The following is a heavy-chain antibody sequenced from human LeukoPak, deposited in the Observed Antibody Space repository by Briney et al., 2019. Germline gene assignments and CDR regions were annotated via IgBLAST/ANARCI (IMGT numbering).Heavy chain of an antibody. CDR2: IYYSGST. J-gene: IGHJ2*01. CDR3: ARHKVWHPGWYFDL. V-gene: IGHV4-59*08. D-gene: IGHD3-16*01. Sequence: SETLSLTCTVSGGSISSYYWSWIRQPPGKGLEWIGYIYYSGSTNYNPSLKSRVTISVDTSKNQFSLKLSSVTAADTAVYYCARHKVWHPGWYFDLWGRGTLVTVSS. CDR1: GGSISSYY.